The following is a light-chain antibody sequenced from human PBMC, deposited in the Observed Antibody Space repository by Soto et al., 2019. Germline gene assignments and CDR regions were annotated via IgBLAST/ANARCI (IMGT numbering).Light chain of an antibody. J-gene: IGLJ3*02. V-gene: IGLV1-44*01. CDR1: TSKIGSNT. Sequence: QSVLTQPPSASGTPGQTVTISCSGGTSKIGSNTINWYQHLPGMAPKLLIYSNNQRPSGVPDRFSGSKSGTSASLAISRLQSEDEADFYCRARDDTLNGWVFGGGTKVTV. CDR2: SNN. CDR3: RARDDTLNGWV.